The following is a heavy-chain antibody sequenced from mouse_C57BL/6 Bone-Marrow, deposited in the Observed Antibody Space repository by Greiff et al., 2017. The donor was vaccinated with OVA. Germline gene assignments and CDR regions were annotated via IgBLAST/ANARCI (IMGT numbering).Heavy chain of an antibody. V-gene: IGHV1-81*01. J-gene: IGHJ4*01. D-gene: IGHD1-1*01. CDR2: IYPRSGNT. CDR3: ARGGYYGTLYAMDY. Sequence: VQVVESGAELARPGASVKLSCKASGYTFTSYGISWVKQRTGQGLEWIGEIYPRSGNTYYNEKFKGKATLTADKSSSTAYMELRSLTSEDSAVYFCARGGYYGTLYAMDYWGQGTSVTVSS. CDR1: GYTFTSYG.